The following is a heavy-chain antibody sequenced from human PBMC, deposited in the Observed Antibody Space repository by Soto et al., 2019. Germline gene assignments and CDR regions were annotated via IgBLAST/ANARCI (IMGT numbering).Heavy chain of an antibody. J-gene: IGHJ5*02. CDR1: GFTFSSYW. D-gene: IGHD4-17*01. V-gene: IGHV3-74*01. CDR3: ARVEYGDYNWFDP. CDR2: INSDGSST. Sequence: PGGSLRLSCAASGFTFSSYWMHWVRQAPGKGLVWVSRINSDGSSTSYADSVKGRFTISRDNAKNTLYLQMNSLRAEDTAVYYCARVEYGDYNWFDPWGQGTLVTVSS.